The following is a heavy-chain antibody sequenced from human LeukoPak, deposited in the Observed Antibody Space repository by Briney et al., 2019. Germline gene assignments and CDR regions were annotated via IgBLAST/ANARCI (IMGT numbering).Heavy chain of an antibody. CDR2: IYYSGST. Sequence: PSETLSLTCTVSGGSISSYYWSWIRQPPGKGLEWIGNIYYSGSTNYNPSLKSRVTISVDTSRNQFSLKLSSVTAADTAVYYCARDDVRGFSWGQGTLVTVSS. CDR1: GGSISSYY. V-gene: IGHV4-4*08. J-gene: IGHJ5*02. CDR3: ARDDVRGFS.